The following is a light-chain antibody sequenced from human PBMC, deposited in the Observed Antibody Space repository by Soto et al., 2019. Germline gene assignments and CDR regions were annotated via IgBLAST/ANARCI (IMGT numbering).Light chain of an antibody. Sequence: QSALTQPASVSGSPGQSITISCTGTSSDVGGYNYVSWYQHHPGKAPKLMIYDASNRPSGVSNRFSGSKSGNTASLIISGLQAEDEADYYCSSYTSSSTLSTYVFGTGTKLTVL. CDR3: SSYTSSSTLSTYV. V-gene: IGLV2-14*03. CDR2: DAS. J-gene: IGLJ1*01. CDR1: SSDVGGYNY.